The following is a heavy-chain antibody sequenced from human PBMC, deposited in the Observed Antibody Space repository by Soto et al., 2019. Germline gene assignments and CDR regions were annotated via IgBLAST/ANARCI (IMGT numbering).Heavy chain of an antibody. D-gene: IGHD7-27*01. Sequence: QVQLVESGGGVVQPGRSLRLSCAASGFTFSSYDMDWVRQAPGKGLEWVAVIWYDESNKYYADSVKGRFTISRDNSKNTLYLQMNSLRADDTAVYYCARDGDTSAPGAFDVWGQGTMVTVSS. V-gene: IGHV3-33*01. CDR3: ARDGDTSAPGAFDV. CDR1: GFTFSSYD. J-gene: IGHJ3*01. CDR2: IWYDESNK.